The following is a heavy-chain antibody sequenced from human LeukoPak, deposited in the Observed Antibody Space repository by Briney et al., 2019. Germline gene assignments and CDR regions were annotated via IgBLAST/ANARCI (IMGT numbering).Heavy chain of an antibody. D-gene: IGHD1-7*01. V-gene: IGHV1-69*04. J-gene: IGHJ6*02. Sequence: GSSVKVSFKASGGTFSRYAFSWVRQAPGQGLEWTGRIIPTLGIANYAQTFQDRVTITADKSTSTAYMELSSLRFEDTAVYYCAREGLDGTTQIYYYGMDVWGQGTTVTVSS. CDR3: AREGLDGTTQIYYYGMDV. CDR1: GGTFSRYA. CDR2: IIPTLGIA.